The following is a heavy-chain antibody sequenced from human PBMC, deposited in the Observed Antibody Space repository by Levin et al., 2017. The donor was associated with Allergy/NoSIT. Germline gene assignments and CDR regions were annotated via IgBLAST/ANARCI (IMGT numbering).Heavy chain of an antibody. V-gene: IGHV1-2*02. D-gene: IGHD3-22*01. CDR3: ARDLYNDDSVFGY. Sequence: ASVKVSCKASRYIFSDYFIHWVRQAPGQGLEWMGWINPHSGDTKYAQELQGRVTMTRDTSISTAYMVLTRLTSDDTAVYYCARDLYNDDSVFGYWGQGTLVNVFS. CDR1: RYIFSDYF. J-gene: IGHJ4*02. CDR2: INPHSGDT.